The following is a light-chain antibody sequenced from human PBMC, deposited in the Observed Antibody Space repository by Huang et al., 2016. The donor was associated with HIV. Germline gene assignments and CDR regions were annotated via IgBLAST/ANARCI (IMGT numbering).Light chain of an antibody. J-gene: IGKJ2*01. CDR1: QSISSY. V-gene: IGKV1-39*01. Sequence: DIQMTQSPSSLSASVGDRVTITCRASQSISSYLNWYQQKPGKAPKLRIYAASSLQSGVPSRFSGSESGTDFTLTISSLQLEDFATYYCQQSYSTPPYTFGQGTKLEIK. CDR2: AAS. CDR3: QQSYSTPPYT.